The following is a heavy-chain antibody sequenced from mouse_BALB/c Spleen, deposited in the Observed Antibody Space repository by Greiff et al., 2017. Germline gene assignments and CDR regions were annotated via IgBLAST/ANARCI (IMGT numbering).Heavy chain of an antibody. V-gene: IGHV2-4-1*01. D-gene: IGHD1-1*01. CDR2: IWSGGST. Sequence: VHLVESGPGLVQPSQSLSITCTVSGFSLTSYGVHWVRQSPGKGLEWLGVIWSGGSTDYYAAFISRLSISKDNSKSQVFFKMNSLQADDTAIYYCARGPYYGSSYDYFDYWGQGTTLTVSS. CDR1: GFSLTSYG. J-gene: IGHJ2*01. CDR3: ARGPYYGSSYDYFDY.